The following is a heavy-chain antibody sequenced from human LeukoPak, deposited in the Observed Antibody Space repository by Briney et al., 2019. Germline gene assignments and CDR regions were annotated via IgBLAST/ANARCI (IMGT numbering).Heavy chain of an antibody. CDR2: IDPSDSYT. CDR3: ARQDSQFCSGGSCYSSKPGNWFDP. D-gene: IGHD2-15*01. V-gene: IGHV5-10-1*01. Sequence: GESLKTSCKGSGYSFTSYWISWVRQMPGKGLEWMGRIDPSDSYTNYSPSFQGHVTISADKSISTAYPQWSSLKASDTAMYYCARQDSQFCSGGSCYSSKPGNWFDPWGQGTLVTVSS. CDR1: GYSFTSYW. J-gene: IGHJ5*02.